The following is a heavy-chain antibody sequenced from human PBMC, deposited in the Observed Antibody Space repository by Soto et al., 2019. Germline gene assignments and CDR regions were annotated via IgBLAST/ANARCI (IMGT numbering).Heavy chain of an antibody. Sequence: QVQLVQSGAEVKKPGASVKVSCKASGYTFTSYGWVRQAPGQGLEWMGWISGSNGNTNYAQKLQGRVTITTNTSTRIADMELRSMRSDDTAVYCGARVRAAPGSYYFDYWGQGTLVTVSS. D-gene: IGHD6-13*01. V-gene: IGHV1-18*01. CDR2: ISGSNGNT. CDR3: ARVRAAPGSYYFDY. CDR1: GYTFTSYG. J-gene: IGHJ4*02.